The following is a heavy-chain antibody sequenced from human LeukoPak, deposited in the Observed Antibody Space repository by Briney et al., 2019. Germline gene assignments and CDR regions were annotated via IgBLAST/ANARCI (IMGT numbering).Heavy chain of an antibody. CDR1: GFTFSSNW. Sequence: PGGSLRLSCAASGFTFSSNWMSWVRQVPGKGLEWVANIKSDASEKYYVDSVKGRFTISRDNAKNSVYLQMNSLGAEDTAVYYCSSPQPSGWTFNYWGQGALVTVSS. CDR2: IKSDASEK. CDR3: SSPQPSGWTFNY. J-gene: IGHJ4*02. D-gene: IGHD6-19*01. V-gene: IGHV3-7*01.